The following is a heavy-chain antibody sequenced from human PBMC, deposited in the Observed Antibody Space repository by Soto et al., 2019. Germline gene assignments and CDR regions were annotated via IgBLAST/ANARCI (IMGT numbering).Heavy chain of an antibody. CDR3: AGAVWEVDGYNRYYYYYMDV. D-gene: IGHD3-16*01. CDR1: GGSISSYY. Sequence: SETLSLTCTVSGGSISSYYWSWIRQPPGKGLEWIGYIYYSGSTNYNPSLKSRVTISVDTSKNQFSLKLSSVTAADTAVYYCAGAVWEVDGYNRYYYYYMDVWGKGTTVTVSS. V-gene: IGHV4-59*01. CDR2: IYYSGST. J-gene: IGHJ6*03.